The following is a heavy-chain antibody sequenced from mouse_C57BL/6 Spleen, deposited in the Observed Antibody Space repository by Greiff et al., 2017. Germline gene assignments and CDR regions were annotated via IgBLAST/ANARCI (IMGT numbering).Heavy chain of an antibody. D-gene: IGHD2-1*01. Sequence: EVKLMESGPGLVKPSQSLSLTCSVTGYSITSGYYWNWIRQFPGNKLEWMGYISYDGSNNYNPSLKNRISITRDTSKNQFFLKLNSVTTEDTATYYCARDARFYGNYVYWYFDVWGTGTTVTVSS. J-gene: IGHJ1*03. V-gene: IGHV3-6*01. CDR1: GYSITSGYY. CDR3: ARDARFYGNYVYWYFDV. CDR2: ISYDGSN.